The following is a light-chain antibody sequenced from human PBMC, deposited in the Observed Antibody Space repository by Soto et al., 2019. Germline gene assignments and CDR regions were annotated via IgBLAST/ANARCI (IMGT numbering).Light chain of an antibody. CDR3: LQYNNWWT. CDR2: GAS. J-gene: IGKJ1*01. Sequence: DTVMTQSTATLSVSPGERATLSCRASHSVVSNLAWYQQKPDQAPRLLIYGASTRATDVPARFSASGSGTEFTLTISSLQSEDFALYYCLQYNNWWTFGQGTKVDIK. CDR1: HSVVSN. V-gene: IGKV3-15*01.